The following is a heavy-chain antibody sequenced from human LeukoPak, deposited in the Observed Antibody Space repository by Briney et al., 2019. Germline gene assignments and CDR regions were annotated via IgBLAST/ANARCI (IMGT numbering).Heavy chain of an antibody. CDR2: INTDSGNP. Sequence: ASVKVSCKASGYTFTSNALNWVRQSPGQGLEWMGWINTDSGNPTYAQGFTGRFVFSLDTSVSTAYLQINSLEAEDTAMYYCSGGIGYCSDFICHLDPWGQGTLVTVSS. CDR3: SGGIGYCSDFICHLDP. J-gene: IGHJ5*02. D-gene: IGHD2-15*01. V-gene: IGHV7-4-1*02. CDR1: GYTFTSNA.